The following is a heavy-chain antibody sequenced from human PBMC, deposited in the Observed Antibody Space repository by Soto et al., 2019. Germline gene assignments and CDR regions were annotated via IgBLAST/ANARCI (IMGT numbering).Heavy chain of an antibody. CDR2: ISPYTGNT. Sequence: QVQLVQSGDEVKKPGASVKVSCKASGYIFVNYGIAWVRQAPGQGLEWMGWISPYTGNTHSATKVQGRLTMTTDTSTSTAYMDLGSLTSDDTAVYYCVMVDNSVTPTPQAVWGQGTTVTFSS. CDR1: GYIFVNYG. J-gene: IGHJ6*02. CDR3: VMVDNSVTPTPQAV. V-gene: IGHV1-18*01. D-gene: IGHD5-12*01.